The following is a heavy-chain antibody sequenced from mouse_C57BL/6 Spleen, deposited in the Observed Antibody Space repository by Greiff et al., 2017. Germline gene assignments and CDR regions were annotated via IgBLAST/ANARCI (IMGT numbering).Heavy chain of an antibody. CDR3: AREDAYYGSSYGMDY. J-gene: IGHJ4*01. Sequence: QVQLQQSGAELVRPGASVKLSCKASGYTFTDYYINWVKQRPGQGLEWIARIYPGSGNTYYNEKFKGKATLTAEKSSSTAYMQLSSLTSEDSAVYFCAREDAYYGSSYGMDYWGQGTSVTVSS. CDR1: GYTFTDYY. CDR2: IYPGSGNT. D-gene: IGHD1-1*01. V-gene: IGHV1-76*01.